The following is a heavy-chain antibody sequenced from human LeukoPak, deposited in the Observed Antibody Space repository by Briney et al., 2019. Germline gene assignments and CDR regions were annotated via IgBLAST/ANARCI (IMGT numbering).Heavy chain of an antibody. Sequence: GASVKVSCKASGYTFINYGVTWVRQAPGQGLEWMGWISASNGNTNCAQKLQGRVTMTTETSTSTAYMELRSLRSDDTAVYYCARALSRGYSGYDYGLGYWGQGTLVTVSS. CDR2: ISASNGNT. D-gene: IGHD5-12*01. CDR3: ARALSRGYSGYDYGLGY. J-gene: IGHJ4*02. V-gene: IGHV1-18*01. CDR1: GYTFINYG.